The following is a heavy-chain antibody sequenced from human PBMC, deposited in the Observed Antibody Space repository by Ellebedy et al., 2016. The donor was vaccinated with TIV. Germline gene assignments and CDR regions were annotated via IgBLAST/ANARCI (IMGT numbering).Heavy chain of an antibody. CDR3: ARHGAGADMNYYYYYMDV. J-gene: IGHJ6*03. CDR1: GGSVSSSDYF. CDR2: IYRNEIT. Sequence: MPSEILSLTCTVSGGSVSSSDYFCSWIRQSPGKGLEWIGYIYRNEITNYNPSLKSRVTISVDTSKNQFSLKLSAVTAADTAVYYCARHGAGADMNYYYYYMDVWGKGTTVTVSS. D-gene: IGHD3-16*01. V-gene: IGHV4-61*08.